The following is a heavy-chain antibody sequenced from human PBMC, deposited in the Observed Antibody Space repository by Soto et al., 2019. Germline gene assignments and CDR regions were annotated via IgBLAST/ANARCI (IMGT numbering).Heavy chain of an antibody. Sequence: ASVKVSCKASGYTFTSYGISWVRQAPGQGLEWMGWISAYNGNTNYAQKLQGRVTMTTDTSTSTAYMELRSLRSDDTAVYYCARVLGTVRGVIRYPPDFDYWGQGTLVTVSS. CDR1: GYTFTSYG. CDR2: ISAYNGNT. CDR3: ARVLGTVRGVIRYPPDFDY. D-gene: IGHD3-10*01. V-gene: IGHV1-18*01. J-gene: IGHJ4*02.